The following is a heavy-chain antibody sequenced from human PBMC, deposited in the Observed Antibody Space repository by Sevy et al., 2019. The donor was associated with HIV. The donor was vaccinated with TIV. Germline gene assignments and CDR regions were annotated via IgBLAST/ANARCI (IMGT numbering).Heavy chain of an antibody. J-gene: IGHJ3*02. CDR1: GGSFSGYY. D-gene: IGHD4-17*01. CDR3: ARRTTVTTVHGAFDN. Sequence: SETLSLTCAVYGGSFSGYYWSWIRQPPGKGLGWIGEINHSGSTNYNPSLKSRVTISVDTSKNQFSLKLSSVTAADTAVYYCARRTTVTTVHGAFDNWGQGTMVTVSS. CDR2: INHSGST. V-gene: IGHV4-34*01.